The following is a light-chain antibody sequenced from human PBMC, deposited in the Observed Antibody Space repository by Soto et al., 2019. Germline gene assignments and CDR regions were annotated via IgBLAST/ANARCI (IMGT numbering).Light chain of an antibody. V-gene: IGLV2-14*01. CDR2: EVS. CDR3: SSYTSSSTLV. CDR1: SSDVGGYNY. Sequence: QSALTQPASVSGSPGQSITISCTGTSSDVGGYNYVSWYQQHPGKSPKLMIYEVSNRPSGVSNRFSGYKSGNTASLTISGLQADDEADYYCSSYTSSSTLVFGTGTKVTVL. J-gene: IGLJ1*01.